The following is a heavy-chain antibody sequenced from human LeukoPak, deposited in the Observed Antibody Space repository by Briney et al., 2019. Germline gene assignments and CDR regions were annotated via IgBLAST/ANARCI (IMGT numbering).Heavy chain of an antibody. Sequence: GGSLRLSCAASGFAFSSYSMNWVRQAPGKGLEWVPYISSSGSTIYYADSVKGRFTISRDNAKNSLYLQMNSLRAEDTAVFYCARLPAYCSSTSCYVDYWGQGTLVTVSS. CDR2: ISSSGSTI. V-gene: IGHV3-48*04. D-gene: IGHD2-2*01. CDR3: ARLPAYCSSTSCYVDY. CDR1: GFAFSSYS. J-gene: IGHJ4*02.